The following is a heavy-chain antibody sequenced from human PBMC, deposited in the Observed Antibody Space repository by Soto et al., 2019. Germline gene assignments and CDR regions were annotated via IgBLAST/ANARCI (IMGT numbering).Heavy chain of an antibody. CDR2: INAGNGNT. CDR3: ARSSGRHQEIVVVPAATIIDY. V-gene: IGHV1-3*01. CDR1: GYTFTSYA. Sequence: ASVKLSCKASGYTFTSYAMHWVRQAPGQRLEWMGWINAGNGNTKYSQKFQGRVTITRDTSASTAYMELSSLRSEDTAVYYCARSSGRHQEIVVVPAATIIDYWGQRTLVTVSS. J-gene: IGHJ4*02. D-gene: IGHD2-2*01.